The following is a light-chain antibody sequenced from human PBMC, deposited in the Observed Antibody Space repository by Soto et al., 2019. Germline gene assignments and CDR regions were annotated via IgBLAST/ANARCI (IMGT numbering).Light chain of an antibody. CDR3: QQCNSSVT. J-gene: IGKJ3*01. CDR2: DAS. V-gene: IGKV1-13*02. CDR1: QGISSA. Sequence: AIQLTQSPSSLSASVGDRVTITCRASQGISSALAWYQQKPGKAPKLLFYDASSLESGAPSRFSGSGSGTDFTTTISSLQPEDFADFSCQQCNSSVTFGPGTKVDIK.